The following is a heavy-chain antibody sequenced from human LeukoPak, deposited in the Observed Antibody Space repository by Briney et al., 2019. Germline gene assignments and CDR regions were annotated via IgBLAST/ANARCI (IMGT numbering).Heavy chain of an antibody. Sequence: SETLSLTCTVSGGSISSYYWSWIRQPPGKGLEWTGYIYYSGSTNYNPSLKSRVTISVDTSKNQFSLKLSSVTAADTAVYYCARGVLDYDFWSGYAIHNWFDPWGQGTLVTVSS. V-gene: IGHV4-59*01. D-gene: IGHD3-3*01. CDR1: GGSISSYY. CDR3: ARGVLDYDFWSGYAIHNWFDP. CDR2: IYYSGST. J-gene: IGHJ5*02.